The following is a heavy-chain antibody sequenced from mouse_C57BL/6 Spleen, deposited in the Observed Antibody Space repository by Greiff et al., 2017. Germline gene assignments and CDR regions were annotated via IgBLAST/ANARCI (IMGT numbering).Heavy chain of an antibody. V-gene: IGHV5-4*01. D-gene: IGHD1-1*01. CDR3: ARDRAVVAPYAMDY. Sequence: EVHLVESGGGLVKPGGSLKLSCAASGFTFSSYAMSWVRQTPEKRLEWVATISDGGSYTYYPDNVKGRFTISRDNDKNNLYLQMSHLKSEDTAMYYCARDRAVVAPYAMDYWGQGTSVTVSS. CDR1: GFTFSSYA. CDR2: ISDGGSYT. J-gene: IGHJ4*01.